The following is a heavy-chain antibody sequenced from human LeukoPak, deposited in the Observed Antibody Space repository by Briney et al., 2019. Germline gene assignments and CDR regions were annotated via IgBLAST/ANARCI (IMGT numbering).Heavy chain of an antibody. V-gene: IGHV1-69*05. Sequence: SVKVSCKASGGTFSSYTMTWVRQAPGQGLEWMGGIIPIFGTTNYAQKFQGRVTITTDESTSTAYMDLSSLRSEDTAVYYCAAVPRWLQFDGYFDYWGQGTLVTVSS. CDR1: GGTFSSYT. CDR2: IIPIFGTT. J-gene: IGHJ4*02. D-gene: IGHD5-24*01. CDR3: AAVPRWLQFDGYFDY.